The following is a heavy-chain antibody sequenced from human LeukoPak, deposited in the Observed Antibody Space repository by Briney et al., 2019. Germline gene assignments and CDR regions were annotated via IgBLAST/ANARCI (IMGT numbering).Heavy chain of an antibody. CDR2: MNPNSGNT. CDR3: ARSPWQQLVYFDY. J-gene: IGHJ4*02. D-gene: IGHD6-13*01. Sequence: ASVKVSCKASGYTFTSYDINWVRQATGQGLEWMGWMNPNSGNTGYAQKFQGRVTMTRNTSISTAYMELSSLRSEDTAVYYCARSPWQQLVYFDYWGQGTLVTVSS. CDR1: GYTFTSYD. V-gene: IGHV1-8*01.